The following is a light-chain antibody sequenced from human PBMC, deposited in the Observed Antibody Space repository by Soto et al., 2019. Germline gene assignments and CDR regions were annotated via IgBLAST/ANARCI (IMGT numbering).Light chain of an antibody. CDR3: QQYGSSPVT. Sequence: EIVLTQSPGTLSLSPGERATLSCRASQSVSSSYLAWYQQKPGQAPRLLIYRASSRATGIPHRFSGSGSGTDFTLTISRLEPEDFAVYYCQQYGSSPVTFGQGTKLEIK. J-gene: IGKJ2*01. V-gene: IGKV3-20*01. CDR1: QSVSSSY. CDR2: RAS.